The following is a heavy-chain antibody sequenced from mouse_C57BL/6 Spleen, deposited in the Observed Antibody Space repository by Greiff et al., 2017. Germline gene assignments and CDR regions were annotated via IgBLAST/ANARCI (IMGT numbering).Heavy chain of an antibody. CDR3: TSGNGYYPGY. CDR1: GYTFTDYE. D-gene: IGHD2-3*01. Sequence: QVQLQQSGAELVRPGASVTLSCKASGYTFTDYEMHWVKQTPVHGLEWIGAIDPETGGTAYNQKFKGKAILTADKSSSTAYMELRSLTSEDSAVYYCTSGNGYYPGYWGQGTTLTVSS. J-gene: IGHJ2*01. V-gene: IGHV1-15*01. CDR2: IDPETGGT.